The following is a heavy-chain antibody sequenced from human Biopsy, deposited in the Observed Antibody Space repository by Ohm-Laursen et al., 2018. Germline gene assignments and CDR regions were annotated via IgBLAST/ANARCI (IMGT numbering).Heavy chain of an antibody. J-gene: IGHJ5*02. Sequence: SLRLSCAASGFTVSTTYMSWVRQAPGKGLECVSVINGSGGSTYYADPVKGRLTISRDNSKNALYLQMNSLRAEDTAMYYCARDLYDFCGGCPFDPWGQGTLVTVS. CDR3: ARDLYDFCGGCPFDP. CDR1: GFTVSTTY. CDR2: INGSGGST. D-gene: IGHD3-3*01. V-gene: IGHV3-53*01.